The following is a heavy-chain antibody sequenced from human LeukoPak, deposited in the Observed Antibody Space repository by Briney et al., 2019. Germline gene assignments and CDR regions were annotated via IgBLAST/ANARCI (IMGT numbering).Heavy chain of an antibody. D-gene: IGHD5-12*01. CDR3: ARDVDIVATITSRVGYMDV. CDR2: ISAYNGNT. CDR1: GYTFTSYG. V-gene: IGHV1-18*01. Sequence: ASVKVSCKASGYTFTSYGISWVRQAPGQGLEWMGWISAYNGNTDYAQKLQGRVTMTTDTSTSTAYMELRSLRSDDTAVYYCARDVDIVATITSRVGYMDVWGKGTTVTVSS. J-gene: IGHJ6*03.